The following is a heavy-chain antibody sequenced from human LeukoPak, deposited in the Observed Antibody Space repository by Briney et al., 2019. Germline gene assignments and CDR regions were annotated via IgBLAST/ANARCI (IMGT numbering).Heavy chain of an antibody. V-gene: IGHV3-33*06. CDR2: IWYDGSNE. Sequence: GGSLRLSCVACGFTFSSYGMHWVRQAPGKGREGVAVIWYDGSNEYYADSVKGRFTISRDNSKNTLYLQMNSLRAEDTAVYYCAKEGDYGSPPYYFDYWGQGTQVTVSS. D-gene: IGHD3-10*01. CDR1: GFTFSSYG. J-gene: IGHJ4*02. CDR3: AKEGDYGSPPYYFDY.